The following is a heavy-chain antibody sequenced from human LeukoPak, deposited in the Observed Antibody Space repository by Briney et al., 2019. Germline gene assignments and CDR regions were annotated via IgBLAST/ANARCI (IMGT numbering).Heavy chain of an antibody. Sequence: ASLKVSCKASGYTFTSYYIHWVRQAPGQGLEWMGIINPSGGGTSYAQKFQGRVTMTSDTSTSTVYMELSSLKSEDTAIYYCARERTLTSCYDYWGQGTLVTVSS. CDR3: ARERTLTSCYDY. CDR1: GYTFTSYY. J-gene: IGHJ4*02. V-gene: IGHV1-46*01. CDR2: INPSGGGT. D-gene: IGHD2-15*01.